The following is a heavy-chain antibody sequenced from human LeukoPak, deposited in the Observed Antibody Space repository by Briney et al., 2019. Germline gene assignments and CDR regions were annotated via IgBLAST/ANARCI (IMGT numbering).Heavy chain of an antibody. CDR2: ISSSTSYI. Sequence: GGSLRLSCAASGFTFSSYSMNWVRQAPGRGLEWVSSISSSTSYIYYADSVKGRFTISRDNARNSLYLQMNSLRAEDTAVYYCARGGRYCTTTSCYGYFDSWGQGTLVTVSS. CDR3: ARGGRYCTTTSCYGYFDS. V-gene: IGHV3-21*01. D-gene: IGHD2-2*01. CDR1: GFTFSSYS. J-gene: IGHJ4*02.